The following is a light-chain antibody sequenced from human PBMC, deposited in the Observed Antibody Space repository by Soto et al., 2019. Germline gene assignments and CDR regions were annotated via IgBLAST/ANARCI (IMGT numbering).Light chain of an antibody. V-gene: IGKV3-20*01. CDR1: QSVNIY. Sequence: EIVLTQSPATLSLSPGERATLSFRASQSVNIYLAWYQQKPGQAPRLLIYGASNRATGIPDRFSGSGSGTDFTLTISRLEPEDFAVYYCQQYGSSGTFGQGTKVDIK. CDR2: GAS. CDR3: QQYGSSGT. J-gene: IGKJ1*01.